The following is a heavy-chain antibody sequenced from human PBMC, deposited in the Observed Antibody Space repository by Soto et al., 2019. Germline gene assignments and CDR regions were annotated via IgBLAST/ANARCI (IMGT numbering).Heavy chain of an antibody. D-gene: IGHD2-15*01. Sequence: PGGSLRLSCAASGFTFSNSWMSWVRQAPGKGLEWVANIKQDGSEKYYVDSVKGRFTISRDNARNSLFLQMNSLKVEDTAVYYCARSPNRYCTGGRCYNDWGQGTLVTVSS. CDR2: IKQDGSEK. V-gene: IGHV3-7*01. J-gene: IGHJ4*02. CDR1: GFTFSNSW. CDR3: ARSPNRYCTGGRCYND.